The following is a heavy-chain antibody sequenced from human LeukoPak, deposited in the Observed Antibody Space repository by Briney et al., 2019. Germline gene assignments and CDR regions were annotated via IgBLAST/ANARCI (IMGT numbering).Heavy chain of an antibody. CDR3: AEEESSGYYYYYYGMDV. V-gene: IGHV3-30*04. CDR2: ISYDGSNK. Sequence: GGSLRLSCAASGFIFNSYAIYWVRQAPGKGLEWVAVISYDGSNKYYADSVKGRFTISRDNSKNTLYLQMNSLRAEDTAVYYCAEEESSGYYYYYYGMDVWGQGTTVTVSS. J-gene: IGHJ6*02. CDR1: GFIFNSYA. D-gene: IGHD3-22*01.